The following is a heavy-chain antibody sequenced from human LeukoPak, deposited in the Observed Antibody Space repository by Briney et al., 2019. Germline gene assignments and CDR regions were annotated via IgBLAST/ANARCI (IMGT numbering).Heavy chain of an antibody. Sequence: SETLSLTCTVSGGSISSYYWSWIRQPAGKGLEWIGRIHTSGSTNYSPSLKSRVTMSVDTSKNQFSLKLSSVTAADTAVYYCAKSNGYGLVDIWGQGTMVTVSS. D-gene: IGHD3-10*01. V-gene: IGHV4-4*07. J-gene: IGHJ3*02. CDR2: IHTSGST. CDR3: AKSNGYGLVDI. CDR1: GGSISSYY.